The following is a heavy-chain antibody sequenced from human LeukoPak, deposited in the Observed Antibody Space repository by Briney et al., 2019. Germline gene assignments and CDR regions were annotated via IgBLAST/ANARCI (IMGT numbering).Heavy chain of an antibody. D-gene: IGHD6-13*01. Sequence: ASVKVSCKASGYTFTTYGISWVRQAPGQGPEWMGWISTYSGNTHYAQELQGRVTLTTDTSTSTAYMELRSLRSDDTAVYYCARGDSSSWYPALMDVWGQGTTVTVSS. V-gene: IGHV1-18*01. CDR1: GYTFTTYG. CDR2: ISTYSGNT. CDR3: ARGDSSSWYPALMDV. J-gene: IGHJ6*02.